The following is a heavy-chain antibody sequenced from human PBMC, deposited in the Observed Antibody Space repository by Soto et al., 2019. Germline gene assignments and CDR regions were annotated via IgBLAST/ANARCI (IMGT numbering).Heavy chain of an antibody. CDR2: VRGRDGST. CDR1: GFTFTTFD. CDR3: AKGAWLDY. J-gene: IGHJ4*02. V-gene: IGHV3-23*01. Sequence: EVQLLESGGGLVQPGASLRLSCAASGFTFTTFDMSWARQAPGKGLEWVSVVRGRDGSTSYADSLKGRFTNSNDSSKHTLYLQMNSLRAEDTALYYCAKGAWLDYWGQGTLVTVSS. D-gene: IGHD5-12*01.